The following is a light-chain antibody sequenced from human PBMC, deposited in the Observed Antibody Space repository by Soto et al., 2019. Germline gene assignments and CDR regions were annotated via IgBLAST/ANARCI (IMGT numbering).Light chain of an antibody. CDR1: QSVSSSY. V-gene: IGKV3-20*01. Sequence: EIVLTQSPGTLSLSPGERATLSCRASQSVSSSYLAWYQQKPGRAPRLLIFDASSRATGIPDRFSGSGSGTDFTLTISRLEPEDFAVYYCQQYGSSPTTFGQGTKVEIK. CDR2: DAS. CDR3: QQYGSSPTT. J-gene: IGKJ1*01.